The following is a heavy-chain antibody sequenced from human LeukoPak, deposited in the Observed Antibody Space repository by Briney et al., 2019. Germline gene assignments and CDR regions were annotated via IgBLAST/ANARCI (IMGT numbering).Heavy chain of an antibody. CDR2: ISYDGSNK. CDR3: ARVEGAYYLDY. Sequence: GRSLRLSCAASGFTFSSYAMHWVRQAPGKGLEWVAVISYDGSNKYYADSVKGRFTISRDNSKNTLYLQMNSLRAEDTAVYYCARVEGAYYLDYWGQGTLVTVSS. V-gene: IGHV3-30-3*01. CDR1: GFTFSSYA. J-gene: IGHJ4*02.